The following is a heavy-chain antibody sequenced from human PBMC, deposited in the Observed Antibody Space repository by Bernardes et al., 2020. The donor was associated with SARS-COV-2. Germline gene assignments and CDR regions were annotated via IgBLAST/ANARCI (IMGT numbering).Heavy chain of an antibody. D-gene: IGHD2-15*01. CDR1: GGSISSYY. J-gene: IGHJ4*02. CDR2: IYYSGST. Sequence: SETLSLTCTVSGGSISSYYWSWIRQPPGKGLEWIGYIYYSGSTNYNPSLKSRVTISVDTSKNQFSLKLSSVTAADTAVYYCARGGGCSGGSCYSGVNYWGQGTLVTVSS. V-gene: IGHV4-59*01. CDR3: ARGGGCSGGSCYSGVNY.